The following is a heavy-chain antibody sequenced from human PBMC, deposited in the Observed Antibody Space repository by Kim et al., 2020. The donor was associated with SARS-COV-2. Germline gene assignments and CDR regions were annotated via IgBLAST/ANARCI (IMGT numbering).Heavy chain of an antibody. D-gene: IGHD2-2*01. CDR1: GFTFSTYW. CDR2: INIDVRRA. J-gene: IGHJ6*03. V-gene: IGHV3-74*01. CDR3: ARPSSTSCPCYYMDV. Sequence: GGSLRLSCAASGFTFSTYWRYCVCQSPVKGLWWDPRINIDVRRANSSDAVKVRFTIARDNSKNTLYLQMNSLRAEDTAVYYCARPSSTSCPCYYMDVWGKGTPLTVSS.